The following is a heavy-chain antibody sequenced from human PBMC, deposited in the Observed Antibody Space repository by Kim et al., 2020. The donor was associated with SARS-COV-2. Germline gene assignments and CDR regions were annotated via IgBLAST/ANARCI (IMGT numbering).Heavy chain of an antibody. Sequence: YYTPSIKSRVTISVDTSKNQFSLKRSSVTAADTAVYYCARGIVAGTWFQHWGQGTLVTVSS. V-gene: IGHV4-31*02. CDR3: ARGIVAGTWFQH. J-gene: IGHJ1*01. D-gene: IGHD6-19*01.